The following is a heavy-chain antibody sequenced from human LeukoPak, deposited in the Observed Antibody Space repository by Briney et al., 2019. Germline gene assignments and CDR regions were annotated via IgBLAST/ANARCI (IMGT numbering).Heavy chain of an antibody. CDR1: GVSISSYY. Sequence: SETLSLTCTVSGVSISSYYWSWIRQPAGKGLEWIGHIHTSGSTSYNPSLKSRVTMSVDTSENQFSLKLSSVAAADTAVYYCARDRYYYDSSGYSLFEYWGQGTLVTVSS. J-gene: IGHJ4*02. CDR2: IHTSGST. V-gene: IGHV4-4*07. CDR3: ARDRYYYDSSGYSLFEY. D-gene: IGHD3-22*01.